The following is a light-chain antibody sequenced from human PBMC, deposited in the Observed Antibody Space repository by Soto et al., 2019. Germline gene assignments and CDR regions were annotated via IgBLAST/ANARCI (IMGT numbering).Light chain of an antibody. CDR2: GAS. J-gene: IGKJ1*01. CDR3: QQYNSYWT. V-gene: IGKV3-15*01. Sequence: EIVMTQFPDTLFVSPGEGGTVSCRVSQSIRSNLAWYQQRPGQAPRLLMYGASTRADGIPARFTGSGSGTEFTLAISSLQPDDFATYYCQQYNSYWTFGQGTKVDIK. CDR1: QSIRSN.